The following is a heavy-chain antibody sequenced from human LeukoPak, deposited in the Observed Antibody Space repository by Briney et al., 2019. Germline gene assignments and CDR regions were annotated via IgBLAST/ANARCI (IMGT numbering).Heavy chain of an antibody. CDR2: IYYSGST. J-gene: IGHJ4*02. CDR3: ARNLIISSSWYKGYSYFDY. CDR1: GGSISSGGYS. D-gene: IGHD6-13*01. Sequence: SQTLSPTCAVSGGSISSGGYSWSWIRQPPGKGLEWIGYIYYSGSTNYNPSLKSRVTISVDTSKNQFSLKLSSVTAADTAVYYCARNLIISSSWYKGYSYFDYWGQGTLVTVSS. V-gene: IGHV4-30-4*07.